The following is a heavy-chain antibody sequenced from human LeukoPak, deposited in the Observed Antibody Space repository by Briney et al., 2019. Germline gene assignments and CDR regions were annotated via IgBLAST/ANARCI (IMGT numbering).Heavy chain of an antibody. Sequence: LAGGSLRLSCAASGFTFSSYAMSWVRQAPGKGLEWVSAISGSGGSTYYADSVKGRFTISRDNSKNTLYLQMNSLRAEDTAVYYCAKAVPPQWDLPPLDYWGQGTLVTVSS. CDR3: AKAVPPQWDLPPLDY. CDR1: GFTFSSYA. CDR2: ISGSGGST. J-gene: IGHJ4*02. V-gene: IGHV3-23*01. D-gene: IGHD1-26*01.